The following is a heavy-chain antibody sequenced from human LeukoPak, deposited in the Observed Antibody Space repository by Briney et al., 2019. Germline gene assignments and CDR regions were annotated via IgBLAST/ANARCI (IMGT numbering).Heavy chain of an antibody. CDR2: ISYDGSNK. V-gene: IGHV3-30*18. J-gene: IGHJ6*04. CDR3: AKVLSYSPRWTSYGMDV. Sequence: GGSLRLSCAASGFTFSSYGMHWVRQAPGKGLEWVAVISYDGSNKYYADSVKGRFTISRDNSKNTLYLQMNSLRAEDTAVYYCAKVLSYSPRWTSYGMDVWGKGTTVTVSS. CDR1: GFTFSSYG. D-gene: IGHD2-15*01.